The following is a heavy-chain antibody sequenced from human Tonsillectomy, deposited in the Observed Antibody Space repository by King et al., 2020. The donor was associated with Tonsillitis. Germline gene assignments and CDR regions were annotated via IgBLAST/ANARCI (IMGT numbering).Heavy chain of an antibody. V-gene: IGHV2-70*01. J-gene: IGHJ4*02. CDR2: IDWDDDK. Sequence: VTLKESGPALVKPTQTLTLTCTFSGFSLRNSGMCVSWIRHPPGKALEWLALIDWDDDKYYSTSLKTRLTISKDTSKNQVVLTMTNMDPVDTATYYCARINNDFWSGYADYWGRGTLVTVSS. CDR3: ARINNDFWSGYADY. CDR1: GFSLRNSGMC. D-gene: IGHD3-3*01.